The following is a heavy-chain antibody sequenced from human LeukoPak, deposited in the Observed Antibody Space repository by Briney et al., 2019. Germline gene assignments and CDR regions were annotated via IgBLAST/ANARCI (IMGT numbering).Heavy chain of an antibody. CDR3: ARDDRHSSYYFDY. V-gene: IGHV4-4*02. CDR1: GGSISSSNW. Sequence: PSETLSLTCAVSGGSISSSNWWSWVRQPPGKGLEWIGEIYHSGSTNYNPSLKSRVTISVDKSKNQFSLKLSSVTAADTAVYYCARDDRHSSYYFDYWGQGTLVTVSS. J-gene: IGHJ4*02. CDR2: IYHSGST. D-gene: IGHD2-15*01.